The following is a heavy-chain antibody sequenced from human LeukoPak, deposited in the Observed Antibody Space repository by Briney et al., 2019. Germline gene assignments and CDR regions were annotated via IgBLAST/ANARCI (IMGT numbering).Heavy chain of an antibody. CDR3: AKAMVRGVIVWYFDL. CDR2: ISGSGGST. CDR1: GFNFGVVA. D-gene: IGHD3-10*01. J-gene: IGHJ2*01. V-gene: IGHV3-23*01. Sequence: GGSLRLSCATSGFNFGVVAMDWIRQAPGKGLEWVSAISGSGGSTYYADSVKGRFTISRDNSKNTLYLQMNSLRAEDTAVYYCAKAMVRGVIVWYFDLWGRGTLVTVSS.